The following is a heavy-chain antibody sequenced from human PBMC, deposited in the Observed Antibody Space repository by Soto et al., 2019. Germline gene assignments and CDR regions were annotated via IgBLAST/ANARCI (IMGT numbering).Heavy chain of an antibody. V-gene: IGHV3-74*01. CDR2: INSGGGTT. J-gene: IGHJ4*02. D-gene: IGHD3-10*01. CDR3: ARWFTYGNFDYFDY. CDR1: GFTFSSYW. Sequence: GGSLRLSCAASGFTFSSYWTHWFRQAPGKGLVWVSRINSGGGTTTYADSVKGRFTISRDNAKNTLYLQMNGLRAEDTAVYYCARWFTYGNFDYFDYWGQGTQVTVSS.